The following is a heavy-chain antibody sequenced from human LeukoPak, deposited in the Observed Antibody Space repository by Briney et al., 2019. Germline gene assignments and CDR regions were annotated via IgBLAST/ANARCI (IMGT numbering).Heavy chain of an antibody. D-gene: IGHD3-10*01. V-gene: IGHV4-30-2*01. Sequence: SQTLSLTCAVSGGSISSGGYSWSWIRQPPGKGLEWIGYIYHSGSTNYNPSLKSRVTISVDTSKNQFSLKLSSVTAADTAVYYCARGLGFGELLSWGQGTLVTVSS. CDR2: IYHSGST. CDR1: GGSISSGGYS. J-gene: IGHJ4*02. CDR3: ARGLGFGELLS.